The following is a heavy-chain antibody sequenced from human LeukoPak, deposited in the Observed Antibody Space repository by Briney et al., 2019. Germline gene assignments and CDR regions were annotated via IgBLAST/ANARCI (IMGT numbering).Heavy chain of an antibody. D-gene: IGHD3-3*01. V-gene: IGHV3-53*01. CDR1: GFTVSSNY. CDR3: ARDRRGDFWSGYSYYFDY. CDR2: IYSSGST. Sequence: GGSLRLSCAASGFTVSSNYMSWVRQAPGKGLEWVSVIYSSGSTYYADSVKGRFTISRDNAKNSLYLQMNSLRAEDTAVYYCARDRRGDFWSGYSYYFDYWGQGTLVTVSS. J-gene: IGHJ4*02.